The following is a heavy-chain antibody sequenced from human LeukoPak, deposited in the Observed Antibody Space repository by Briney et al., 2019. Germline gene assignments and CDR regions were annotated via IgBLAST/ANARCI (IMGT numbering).Heavy chain of an antibody. Sequence: PGGSLRLSCAASGFTLSNYGMHWVRQAPGKGLEWVALISYDGKNYNYADSVKGRFTISRDNSKNTLYLQMNSLRPEDTAVYYCAKVVSTGYDNYFDYWGQGTLVTVSS. CDR1: GFTLSNYG. J-gene: IGHJ4*02. CDR2: ISYDGKNY. CDR3: AKVVSTGYDNYFDY. D-gene: IGHD5-12*01. V-gene: IGHV3-30*18.